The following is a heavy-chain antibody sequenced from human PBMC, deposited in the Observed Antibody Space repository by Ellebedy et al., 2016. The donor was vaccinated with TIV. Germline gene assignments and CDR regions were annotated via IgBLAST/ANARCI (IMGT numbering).Heavy chain of an antibody. CDR1: GGSISSSNW. J-gene: IGHJ1*01. CDR3: TRGPSYKEGIVVVPAAREGAEHFQH. D-gene: IGHD2-2*01. Sequence: MPSETLSLTCAVSGGSISSSNWWSWVRQPPGKGLEWIGEIYHSGSTNYNPSLKSRVTISVDKSKNQFSLKLSSVTAADTAVYYCTRGPSYKEGIVVVPAAREGAEHFQHWGQGTLVTVSS. CDR2: IYHSGST. V-gene: IGHV4-4*02.